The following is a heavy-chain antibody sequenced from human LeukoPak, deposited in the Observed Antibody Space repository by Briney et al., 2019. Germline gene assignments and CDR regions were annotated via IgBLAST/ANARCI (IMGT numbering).Heavy chain of an antibody. V-gene: IGHV1-46*01. CDR1: GYTFTSYY. J-gene: IGHJ5*02. D-gene: IGHD3-10*01. CDR2: INPSGGST. Sequence: ASVKVSCKASGYTFTSYYMHWGRQAPGQGLEWMRIINPSGGSTSYAQKFQGRVTMTRDMSTSTVYMELSSLRSEDTAVYYCARDTMVRGVSPTPHNWFDPWGQGTLVTVSS. CDR3: ARDTMVRGVSPTPHNWFDP.